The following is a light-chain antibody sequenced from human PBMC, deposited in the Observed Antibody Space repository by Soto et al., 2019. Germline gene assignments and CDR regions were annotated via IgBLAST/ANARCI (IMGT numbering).Light chain of an antibody. CDR1: SSDVGIYNL. CDR2: QGT. CDR3: CSYAGSSIVV. Sequence: QSALTQPASVSGSPGQSITISCTGTSSDVGIYNLVSWYQQLPGKAPKLMIYQGTKRPSGVSHRFSGSKSGNTASLTISGLHAEDEADYHCCSYAGSSIVVFGGGTKLTVL. J-gene: IGLJ2*01. V-gene: IGLV2-23*01.